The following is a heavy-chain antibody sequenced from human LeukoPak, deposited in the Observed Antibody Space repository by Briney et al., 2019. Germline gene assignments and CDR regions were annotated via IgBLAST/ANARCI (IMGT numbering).Heavy chain of an antibody. D-gene: IGHD2-15*01. CDR1: GYSFTSYW. CDR2: IYPGDSDT. Sequence: GESLKISCKGSGYSFTSYWIGWVRQMPGKGLEWMAIIYPGDSDTRYSPSFQGQVTISADKSISTAYLQWSSLKASDTAMYYCARGYCSGGSCYSAFYYGMDVWGQGTTVTVSS. CDR3: ARGYCSGGSCYSAFYYGMDV. J-gene: IGHJ6*02. V-gene: IGHV5-51*01.